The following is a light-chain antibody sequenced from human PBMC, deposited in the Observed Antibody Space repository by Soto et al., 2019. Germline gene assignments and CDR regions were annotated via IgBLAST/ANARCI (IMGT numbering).Light chain of an antibody. CDR2: GAS. CDR3: QQYKNWPPIT. CDR1: QSVSNN. Sequence: EIVMTQSPATLSVSPGERATLSCRASQSVSNNLAWYQQKPAQAPRLLIYGASIRATGIPARFSGSGSGTEFTLTISSLQSEDFAVYYCQQYKNWPPITFGQGTRLEIK. J-gene: IGKJ5*01. V-gene: IGKV3-15*01.